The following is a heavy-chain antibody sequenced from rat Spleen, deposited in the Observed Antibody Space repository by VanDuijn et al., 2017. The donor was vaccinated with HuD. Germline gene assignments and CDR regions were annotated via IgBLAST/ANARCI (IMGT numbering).Heavy chain of an antibody. CDR2: ITPGDSTT. CDR3: VRHGYTRYYFDY. CDR1: GFTFSSFA. Sequence: EVQLVESGGCLVQPGRSLKLSCAASGFTFSSFAMAWVRQAPKKGLEWVASITPGDSTTYYPDSVKGRFTISRDNTKSTLYLQMDSLKSEDTASYYCVRHGYTRYYFDYWGQGVMVTVSS. J-gene: IGHJ2*01. V-gene: IGHV5-25*01. D-gene: IGHD1-9*01.